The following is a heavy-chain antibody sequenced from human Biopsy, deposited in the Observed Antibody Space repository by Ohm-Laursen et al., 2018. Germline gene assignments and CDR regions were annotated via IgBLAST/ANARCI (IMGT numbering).Heavy chain of an antibody. J-gene: IGHJ6*02. CDR3: ARDSGILNYGNFKYYHYYGMDV. V-gene: IGHV4-59*02. CDR2: IYYSVMT. Sequence: QTLSLTCAVSGDSVTKYYWSWILQPPGKGLEWIGHIYYSVMTNYNPSLQSRVSISVDTSRNQVSLTLSSVTAADTAVYYCARDSGILNYGNFKYYHYYGMDVWGQGTKVTVSS. CDR1: GDSVTKYY. D-gene: IGHD4-11*01.